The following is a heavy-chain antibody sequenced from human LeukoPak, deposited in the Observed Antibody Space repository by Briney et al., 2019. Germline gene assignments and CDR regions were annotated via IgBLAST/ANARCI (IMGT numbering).Heavy chain of an antibody. V-gene: IGHV4-34*01. CDR1: GGSFSGYY. CDR2: INHSGST. J-gene: IGHJ5*02. CDR3: ARGHPYSYYDFWSGYSWFDP. Sequence: SETLSLTCAVYGGSFSGYYWSWIRQPPGKGLEWIGEINHSGSTNYNPSLKSRVTISVDTSKNQFSPKLSSVTAADTAVYYCARGHPYSYYDFWSGYSWFDPWGQGTLVTVS. D-gene: IGHD3-3*01.